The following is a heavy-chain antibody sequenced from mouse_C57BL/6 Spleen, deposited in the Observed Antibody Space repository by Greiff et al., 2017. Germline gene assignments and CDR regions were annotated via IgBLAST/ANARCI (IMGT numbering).Heavy chain of an antibody. CDR3: ASYGSSYGDY. CDR1: GYSITSGYY. D-gene: IGHD1-1*01. CDR2: ISYDGSN. Sequence: EVKLVESGPGLVKPSQSLSLTCSVTGYSITSGYYWNWIRQFPGNKLEWMGYISYDGSNNYNPSLKNRISITRDTSKNQFFLKLNSVTTEDTATYYCASYGSSYGDYWGQGTTLTVSS. J-gene: IGHJ2*01. V-gene: IGHV3-6*01.